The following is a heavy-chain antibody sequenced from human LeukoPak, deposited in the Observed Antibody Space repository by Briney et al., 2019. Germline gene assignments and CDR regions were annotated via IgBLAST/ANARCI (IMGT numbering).Heavy chain of an antibody. CDR1: GFTFSSYW. J-gene: IGHJ6*03. V-gene: IGHV3-7*01. Sequence: GGSLRLSCAASGFTFSSYWMSWVRQAPGRGLEWVANIKQDGSEKYYVDSVKGRFTISRDNAKNSLYLQMNSLRAEDTAVYYCARDGAIFGVVTYYYYYMDVWGKGTTVTVSS. CDR3: ARDGAIFGVVTYYYYYMDV. D-gene: IGHD3-3*01. CDR2: IKQDGSEK.